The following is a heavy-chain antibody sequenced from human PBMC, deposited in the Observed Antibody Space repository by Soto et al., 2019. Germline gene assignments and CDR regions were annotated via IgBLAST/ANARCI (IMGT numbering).Heavy chain of an antibody. Sequence: QVQLQESGPGLVKPSETLSLTCTVSGASVSRYYVAWIRQSPGKGLEWIGFLYSSGSTNYNSSLKSRVTISVDTSKTQFSLRLSSVTAADTAVYYCARRGSAYYDFWGQGTRVTVSS. V-gene: IGHV4-59*02. J-gene: IGHJ4*02. CDR1: GASVSRYY. D-gene: IGHD3-16*01. CDR2: LYSSGST. CDR3: ARRGSAYYDF.